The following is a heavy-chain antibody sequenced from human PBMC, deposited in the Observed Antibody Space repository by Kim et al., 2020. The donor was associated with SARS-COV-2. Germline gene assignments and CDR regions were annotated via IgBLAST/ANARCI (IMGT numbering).Heavy chain of an antibody. V-gene: IGHV3-73*01. CDR3: TRRGVYGSGIYLHY. CDR2: ISSNANSYAT. J-gene: IGHJ4*01. Sequence: GGSLRLSCVASGFTFSGSAMHWVRQASGKGLEWVARISSNANSYATAYAASVQGRFTISSADSKHTAYLHMNSLKTADTSVYYCTRRGVYGSGIYLHYWG. D-gene: IGHD3-10*01. CDR1: GFTFSGSA.